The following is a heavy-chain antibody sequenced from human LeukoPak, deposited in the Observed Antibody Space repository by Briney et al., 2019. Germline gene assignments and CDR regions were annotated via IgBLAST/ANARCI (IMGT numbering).Heavy chain of an antibody. D-gene: IGHD6-13*01. Sequence: QTGGSLSLSGAASGLTLDDYAMHWARQAPGKGREWFSGISWNSGSIGYADSVKGRFTISRDNAKNSLYLQMNSLRAEDTALYYCAKIPRSAAGTISWGQGTLVTVSS. CDR3: AKIPRSAAGTIS. CDR2: ISWNSGSI. V-gene: IGHV3-9*01. CDR1: GLTLDDYA. J-gene: IGHJ4*02.